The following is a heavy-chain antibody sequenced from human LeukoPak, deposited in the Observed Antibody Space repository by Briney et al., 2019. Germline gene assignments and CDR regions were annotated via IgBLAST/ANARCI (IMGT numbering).Heavy chain of an antibody. J-gene: IGHJ5*02. V-gene: IGHV4-4*07. CDR1: GGSISSYY. CDR3: SRDHCDGSGCFNNWFDP. D-gene: IGHD3-10*01. Sequence: PSETLSLTCTVSGGSISSYYWSWIRQPAAKGLERIGRIYTSGSTNSNPSLKSRVTMSVATSKNQFSLKLSSVTAADTAVYYCSRDHCDGSGCFNNWFDPWGQGTLVTVSS. CDR2: IYTSGST.